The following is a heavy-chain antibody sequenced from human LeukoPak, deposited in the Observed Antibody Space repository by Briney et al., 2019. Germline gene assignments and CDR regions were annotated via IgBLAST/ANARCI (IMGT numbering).Heavy chain of an antibody. CDR3: ARIPWSYSSSSWVY. V-gene: IGHV1-69*13. J-gene: IGHJ4*02. Sequence: SVKVSCKASGGTFSSYAISWVRQAPGQGLEWMGGIIPIFGTANYAQKFQGKVTITADESTSTAYMELSSLRSGDTAVYYCARIPWSYSSSSWVYWGQGTLVTVSS. D-gene: IGHD6-6*01. CDR2: IIPIFGTA. CDR1: GGTFSSYA.